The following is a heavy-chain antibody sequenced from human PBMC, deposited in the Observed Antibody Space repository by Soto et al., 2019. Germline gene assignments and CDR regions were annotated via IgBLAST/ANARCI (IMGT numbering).Heavy chain of an antibody. CDR1: GFTLSSYA. CDR3: ARSKGYCVGGSCYSPGTATHDALDV. Sequence: QVQLVESGGGVVQPGRSLRLSCAASGFTLSSYAMYWVRQAPGKGLEWVALISYDGTNKYYADSSKGRFTISRDNFRGTVLLQMTSLRPNDTAKYSCARSKGYCVGGSCYSPGTATHDALDVWGHGTAVIVSS. CDR2: ISYDGTNK. V-gene: IGHV3-30-3*01. D-gene: IGHD2-15*01. J-gene: IGHJ6*02.